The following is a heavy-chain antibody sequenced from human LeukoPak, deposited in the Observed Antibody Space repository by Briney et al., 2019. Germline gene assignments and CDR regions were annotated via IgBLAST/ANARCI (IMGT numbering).Heavy chain of an antibody. Sequence: ASVKVSCKASGYTFTSYGISWVRQAPGQGLEWMGWISAYNGNTNYAQKLQGRVTMTTDTSTSTAYMELRSLRSDDTAVYCCARAGLRSSWPEGAFDIWGQGTMVTVSS. CDR1: GYTFTSYG. D-gene: IGHD6-13*01. V-gene: IGHV1-18*01. J-gene: IGHJ3*02. CDR3: ARAGLRSSWPEGAFDI. CDR2: ISAYNGNT.